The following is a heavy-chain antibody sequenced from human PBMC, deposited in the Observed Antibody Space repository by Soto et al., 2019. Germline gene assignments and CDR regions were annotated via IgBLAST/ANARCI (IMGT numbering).Heavy chain of an antibody. CDR2: INHSGST. V-gene: IGHV4-34*01. Sequence: SETLSLTCAVYGGSFSGYYWSWIRQPPGKGLEWIGEINHSGSTNYNPSLKSRVTISVDTSKNQFSLKLSSVTAADTAVYYCARGRFLEWSGPSYYYYYGMDVWGQGTTVTVSS. J-gene: IGHJ6*02. CDR3: ARGRFLEWSGPSYYYYYGMDV. CDR1: GGSFSGYY. D-gene: IGHD3-3*01.